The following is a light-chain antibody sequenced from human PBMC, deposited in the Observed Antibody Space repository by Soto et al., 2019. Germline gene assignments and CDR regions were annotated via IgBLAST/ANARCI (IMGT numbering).Light chain of an antibody. J-gene: IGKJ1*01. Sequence: DIQMTQSPSTLSGSLGDRVTITCRASQTISSWLAWYQQKPGKAPKLLIYKASTLKSGVPSRFSGSGSGTDFTLTISSLQPEDFATYYCQQSYTKRTFGQGTKVDI. CDR3: QQSYTKRT. CDR2: KAS. CDR1: QTISSW. V-gene: IGKV1-5*03.